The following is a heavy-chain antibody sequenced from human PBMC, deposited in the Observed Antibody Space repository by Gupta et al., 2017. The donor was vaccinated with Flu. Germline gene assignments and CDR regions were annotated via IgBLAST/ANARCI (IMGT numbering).Heavy chain of an antibody. J-gene: IGHJ4*02. CDR2: IWYDGSNK. D-gene: IGHD6-13*01. CDR3: ARDSSSWYYFDY. Sequence: QVQLVESGGGVVQPGRSLRLPCAAPGFTFSSYGMHWVRQAPGKGLEWVAVIWYDGSNKYYADSVKGRFTISRDNSKNTLYLQMNSLRAEDTAVYYCARDSSSWYYFDYWGQGTLVSVSS. V-gene: IGHV3-33*01. CDR1: GFTFSSYG.